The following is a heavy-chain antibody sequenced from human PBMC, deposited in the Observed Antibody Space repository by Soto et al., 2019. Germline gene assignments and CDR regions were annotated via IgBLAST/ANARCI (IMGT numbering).Heavy chain of an antibody. CDR2: ISYDGSNK. Sequence: QVQLVESGGGVVQPGRSLRLSCAASGFTFSSYGMHWVRQAPGKGLEWVAVISYDGSNKYYADSVKGRFTISRDNSKNTLYLQMNNLRAEDTAVYYCAIYSSGWYPLDYWGQGTLVTVSS. CDR1: GFTFSSYG. CDR3: AIYSSGWYPLDY. D-gene: IGHD6-19*01. J-gene: IGHJ4*02. V-gene: IGHV3-30*03.